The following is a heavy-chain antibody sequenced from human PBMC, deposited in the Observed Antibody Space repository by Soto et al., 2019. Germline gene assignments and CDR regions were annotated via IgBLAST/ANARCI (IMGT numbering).Heavy chain of an antibody. CDR1: GGSISSSSYY. CDR2: IYYSGST. J-gene: IGHJ4*02. Sequence: QLQLQESGPGLVKPSETLSLTCTVSGGSISSSSYYWGWIRQPPGKGLEWIGSIYYSGSTYYNPSLQSRGTISVDTSKNQFSLKLSSVTAADTAVYYCARLERGCWRNFDYWGQGTRVTVSS. CDR3: ARLERGCWRNFDY. V-gene: IGHV4-39*01. D-gene: IGHD6-19*01.